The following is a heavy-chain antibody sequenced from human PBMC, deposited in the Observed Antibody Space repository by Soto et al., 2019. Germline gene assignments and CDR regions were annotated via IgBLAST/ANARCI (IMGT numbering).Heavy chain of an antibody. J-gene: IGHJ5*02. D-gene: IGHD3-22*01. Sequence: QGQLVQSGAEVKKPGASVKFSCKASGYTFTAYYMHWLRQAPGQGLEWMGWINPNSGGTKYAQKFQGRVTMTNDTSISTAYMELSRLGSDDTAVYYCARGDFDSSANYYAGWFDPWGQGTLVTVSS. CDR2: INPNSGGT. V-gene: IGHV1-2*02. CDR1: GYTFTAYY. CDR3: ARGDFDSSANYYAGWFDP.